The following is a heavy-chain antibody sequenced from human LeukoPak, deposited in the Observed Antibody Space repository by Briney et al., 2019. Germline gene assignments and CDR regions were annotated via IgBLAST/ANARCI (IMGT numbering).Heavy chain of an antibody. V-gene: IGHV3-30*02. CDR3: AKVGVPAVMELGTRGVATTIELDY. CDR2: IRYDGSNK. Sequence: PGGSLRLSCAASGFTFSIYGMHWVRQAPGKGLEWVALIRYDGSNKYYADSVKGRFTISRDNSKNTLYLQMNSLRADDTAVYYCAKVGVPAVMELGTRGVATTIELDYWGQGTLVTVSS. J-gene: IGHJ4*02. D-gene: IGHD2-2*01. CDR1: GFTFSIYG.